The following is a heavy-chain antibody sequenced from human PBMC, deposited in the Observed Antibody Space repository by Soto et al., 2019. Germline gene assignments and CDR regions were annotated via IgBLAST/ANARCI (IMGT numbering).Heavy chain of an antibody. V-gene: IGHV1-69*13. J-gene: IGHJ4*02. Sequence: AVKVSCKASGGTFSSYANSWVRQAPGQGLEWMGGIIPIFGTANYAQKFQGRVTITADESTSTAYMELSSLRSEDTAVYYCASEVGYCSGGSCSPFDYWGQGTLVTVSS. CDR2: IIPIFGTA. CDR1: GGTFSSYA. D-gene: IGHD2-15*01. CDR3: ASEVGYCSGGSCSPFDY.